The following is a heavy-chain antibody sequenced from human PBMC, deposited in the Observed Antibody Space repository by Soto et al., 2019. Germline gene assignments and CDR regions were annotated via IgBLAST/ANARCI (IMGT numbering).Heavy chain of an antibody. D-gene: IGHD3-10*01. CDR1: VGTFSSYA. Sequence: SVKVSCKASVGTFSSYAISWVRQAPGQGLEWMGGIIAIFGTANYAQKFQGRVTITADESTNTAYMELSRLRSEDTAVYYCAKEMGYYSGSGSYFDIWGQGTMVTVSS. CDR3: AKEMGYYSGSGSYFDI. CDR2: IIAIFGTA. J-gene: IGHJ3*02. V-gene: IGHV1-69*13.